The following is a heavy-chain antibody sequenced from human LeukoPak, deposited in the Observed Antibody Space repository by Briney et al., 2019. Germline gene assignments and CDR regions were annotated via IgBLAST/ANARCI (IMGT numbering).Heavy chain of an antibody. CDR1: GDSVSSNSAA. V-gene: IGHV6-1*01. D-gene: IGHD2-2*01. CDR2: TYYRSKWYN. CDR3: ARDLVYCSSTSCYDRGFDY. J-gene: IGHJ4*02. Sequence: KPSQTLSLTCAISGDSVSSNSAAWNWIRQSPSRGLEWLGRTYYRSKWYNDYAVSVKSRITINPDTSKNQFSLQLNSVTPEDTAVYYCARDLVYCSSTSCYDRGFDYWGQGTLVTVSS.